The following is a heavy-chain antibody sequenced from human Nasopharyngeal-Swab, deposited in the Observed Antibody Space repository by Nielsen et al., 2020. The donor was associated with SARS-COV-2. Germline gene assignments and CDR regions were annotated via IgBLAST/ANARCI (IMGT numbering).Heavy chain of an antibody. CDR1: GFTSSSYG. V-gene: IGHV3-33*01. Sequence: GGSLRPSCAASGFTSSSYGMHWVRQAPGKGLEWVAVIWYDGSNKYYADSVKGRFTISRDNSKNTLYLQMNSLRAEDTAVYYCARDYYDSSGYYYYYYYYYGMDVWGQGTTVTVSS. CDR3: ARDYYDSSGYYYYYYYYYGMDV. D-gene: IGHD3-22*01. CDR2: IWYDGSNK. J-gene: IGHJ6*02.